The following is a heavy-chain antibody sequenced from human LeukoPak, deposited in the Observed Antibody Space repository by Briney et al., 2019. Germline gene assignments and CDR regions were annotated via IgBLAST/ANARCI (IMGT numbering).Heavy chain of an antibody. J-gene: IGHJ3*02. V-gene: IGHV3-53*01. CDR1: GFTVSSNY. CDR3: ARERVYGSGSYILQSKDAFDI. Sequence: GGSLRLSCAASGFTVSSNYMSWVRQAPGKGLEWVSVIYSGGSTYYADSVKGRFTISRDNSKNTLYLQMNSLRAEDTAVYYCARERVYGSGSYILQSKDAFDIWGQGTMVTVSS. CDR2: IYSGGST. D-gene: IGHD3-10*01.